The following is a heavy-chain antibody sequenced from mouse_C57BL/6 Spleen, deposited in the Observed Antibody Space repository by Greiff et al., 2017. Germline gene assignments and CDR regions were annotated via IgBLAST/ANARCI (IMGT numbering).Heavy chain of an antibody. CDR3: ARGGFRPYDCDY. CDR2: ISAGGSYT. J-gene: IGHJ2*01. D-gene: IGHD2-14*01. CDR1: GFTFSSYA. Sequence: EVKVVESGGGLVKPGGSLKLSCTASGFTFSSYAMSWVRQTPEKRLEWFATISAGGSYTYYPDNVKGRFTISRDNAKNNRYLQMSHLKSEDTAMYYCARGGFRPYDCDYWGQGTTLTVSS. V-gene: IGHV5-4*03.